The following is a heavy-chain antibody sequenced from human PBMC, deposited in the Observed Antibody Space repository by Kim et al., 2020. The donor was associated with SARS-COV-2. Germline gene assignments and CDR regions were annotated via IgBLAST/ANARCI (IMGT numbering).Heavy chain of an antibody. Sequence: GGSLRLSCTASGFTFSSYTMNWVRQAPGKGLEWVSGISASGQNTYYADSVKGRFTISRDNSRSTLFLQMSGLRAEDTAVYYCAKDGDSSGWYDFDYWGQGTLVTVSS. D-gene: IGHD6-19*01. J-gene: IGHJ4*02. CDR2: ISASGQNT. CDR1: GFTFSSYT. CDR3: AKDGDSSGWYDFDY. V-gene: IGHV3-23*01.